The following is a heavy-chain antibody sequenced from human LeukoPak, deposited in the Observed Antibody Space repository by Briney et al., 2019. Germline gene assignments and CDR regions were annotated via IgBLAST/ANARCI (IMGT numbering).Heavy chain of an antibody. CDR2: ISWNSGSI. CDR3: AKGRDKYQLLSKNWFDP. V-gene: IGHV3-9*01. D-gene: IGHD2-2*01. J-gene: IGHJ5*02. CDR1: GFTFDDYA. Sequence: GGSLRLSCAASGFTFDDYAMHWVRQAPGKGLEWVSGISWNSGSIGYADSVKGRFAISRDNAKNSLYLQMNSLRAEDTALYYCAKGRDKYQLLSKNWFDPWGQGTLVTVSS.